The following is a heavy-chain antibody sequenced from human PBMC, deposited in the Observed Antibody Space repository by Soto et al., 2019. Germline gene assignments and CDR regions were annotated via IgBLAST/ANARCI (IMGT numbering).Heavy chain of an antibody. Sequence: QLVQSGAEVKKPGSSVKVSCKASGGDFNSYTISWVRQAPGQGPEWMGTIIPILDVAKNAQKFQGRVTISADKSASTVXMELRXXRSXXTAXXYXAXLWFGELWHGMDVWGQGTTVTVSS. CDR3: AXLWFGELWHGMDV. V-gene: IGHV1-69*02. J-gene: IGHJ6*02. D-gene: IGHD3-10*01. CDR2: IIPILDVA. CDR1: GGDFNSYT.